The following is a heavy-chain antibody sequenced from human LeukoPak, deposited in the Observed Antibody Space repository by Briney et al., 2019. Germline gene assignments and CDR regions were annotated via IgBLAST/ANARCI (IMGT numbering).Heavy chain of an antibody. Sequence: ASVKVSCKASGYTFSSYYMHWVRQAPGQGLEWMGIINPSGGSTSYAQKFQGRVTMTRDTSTRTVYMEVSSLRSGDTAVYYCARDYGFWSGYPYWGQGTLVTVSS. CDR1: GYTFSSYY. CDR2: INPSGGST. V-gene: IGHV1-46*01. D-gene: IGHD3-3*01. J-gene: IGHJ4*02. CDR3: ARDYGFWSGYPY.